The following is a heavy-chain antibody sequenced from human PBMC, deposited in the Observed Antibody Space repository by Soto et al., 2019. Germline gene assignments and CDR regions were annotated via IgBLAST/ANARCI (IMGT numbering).Heavy chain of an antibody. J-gene: IGHJ4*02. D-gene: IGHD1-26*01. CDR2: IDPSDSYT. Sequence: GEPLKISCKGAGDSFTSYWISWVSQMPGKGLEWMGRIDPSDSYTNYSPSFQGHVTISADKSISTAYLQWSSLKASDTAMYYCARLPAGIVGATLDFDYWGQGTLVTVSS. CDR3: ARLPAGIVGATLDFDY. CDR1: GDSFTSYW. V-gene: IGHV5-10-1*01.